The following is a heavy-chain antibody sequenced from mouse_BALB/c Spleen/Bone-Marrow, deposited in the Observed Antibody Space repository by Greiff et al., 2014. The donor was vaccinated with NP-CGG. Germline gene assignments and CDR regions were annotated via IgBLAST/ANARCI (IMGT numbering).Heavy chain of an antibody. Sequence: QVHVKQSGPELVKPGASVRISCKASGYTFTSYFLRWVKQRPGQGLEWIGWIYPGNVNTKYNEKFKGKATLTADKSSSTAYMQLSSLTSEASAVYFCARWVVGRDYAMDYWGQGTSVTVSS. D-gene: IGHD1-1*01. CDR3: ARWVVGRDYAMDY. CDR1: GYTFTSYF. J-gene: IGHJ4*01. CDR2: IYPGNVNT. V-gene: IGHV1S56*01.